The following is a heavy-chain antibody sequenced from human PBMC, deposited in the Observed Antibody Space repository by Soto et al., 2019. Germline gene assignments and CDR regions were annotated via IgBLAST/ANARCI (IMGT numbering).Heavy chain of an antibody. J-gene: IGHJ6*02. CDR2: IIPIFGTA. Sequence: QVQLVQSGAEVKKPGSSVKVSCKASGGTFSSYAISWVRQAPGQGLEWMGGIIPIFGTANYAQKFQGRVTITADKSTSTAYMELSSLRSEDMAVYYCARRGCSGGSCKHFYYYYGMDVWGQGTTVTVSS. CDR1: GGTFSSYA. D-gene: IGHD2-15*01. CDR3: ARRGCSGGSCKHFYYYYGMDV. V-gene: IGHV1-69*06.